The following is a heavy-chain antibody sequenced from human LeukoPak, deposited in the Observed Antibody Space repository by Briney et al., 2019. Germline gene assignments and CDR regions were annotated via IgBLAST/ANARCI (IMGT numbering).Heavy chain of an antibody. CDR1: GFTFSSYE. CDR3: ARDLYGSGSYYHKFDY. CDR2: TSSSGSTI. V-gene: IGHV3-48*03. J-gene: IGHJ4*02. D-gene: IGHD3-10*01. Sequence: DPGGSLRLSCAASGFTFSSYEMNWVRQAPGKGLEWVSYTSSSGSTIYYADSVKGRFTISRDNAKNSLYLQMNSLRAEDTAVYYCARDLYGSGSYYHKFDYWGQGTLVTVSS.